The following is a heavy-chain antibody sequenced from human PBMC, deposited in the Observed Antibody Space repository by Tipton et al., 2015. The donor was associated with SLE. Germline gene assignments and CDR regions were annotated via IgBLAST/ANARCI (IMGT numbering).Heavy chain of an antibody. D-gene: IGHD4-17*01. CDR3: ARGRGYGDPEYFQH. CDR2: IYYSGST. V-gene: IGHV4-59*11. J-gene: IGHJ1*01. CDR1: GGSISSHY. Sequence: TLSLTCTVSGGSISSHYWSWIRQPPGKGLEWIGYIYYSGSTNYNPSLKSRVTISVDTSKNQFSLKLSSVTAADTAVYYCARGRGYGDPEYFQHWGQGTLVTVSS.